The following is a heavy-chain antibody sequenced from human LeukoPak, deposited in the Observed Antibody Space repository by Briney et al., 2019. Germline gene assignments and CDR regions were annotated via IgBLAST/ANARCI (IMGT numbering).Heavy chain of an antibody. CDR1: GFTFSSYG. CDR3: ARSGSGWAIDY. D-gene: IGHD6-19*01. CDR2: IWFDGSNK. Sequence: GGSLRLSCAASGFTFSSYGILWVRQAPGKGLEWVAVIWFDGSNKYYADSVKGRFTISRDQSKNTVYLQMNSLRADDTAVYYCARSGSGWAIDYWGQGTLVTVSS. V-gene: IGHV3-33*01. J-gene: IGHJ4*02.